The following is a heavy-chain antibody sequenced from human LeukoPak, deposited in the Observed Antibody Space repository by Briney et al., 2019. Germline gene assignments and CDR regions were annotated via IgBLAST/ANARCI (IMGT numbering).Heavy chain of an antibody. CDR3: ARHQYYDILTGYYNAFDY. D-gene: IGHD3-9*01. CDR1: GGSFSGYY. V-gene: IGHV4-34*01. Sequence: SETLSLTCAVYGGSFSGYYWSWIRQPPGKGLEWIGEINHSGSTNYDPSLKSRVTISVDTSKNQFSLKLSSVTAADTAVYYCARHQYYDILTGYYNAFDYWGQGTLVTVSS. CDR2: INHSGST. J-gene: IGHJ4*02.